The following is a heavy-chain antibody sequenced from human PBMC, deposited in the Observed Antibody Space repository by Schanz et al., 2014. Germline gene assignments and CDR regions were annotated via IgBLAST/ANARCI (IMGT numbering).Heavy chain of an antibody. V-gene: IGHV4-39*01. CDR2: IYYSGGT. Sequence: QLQLQESGPGLVKPSETLSLTCTVSGGSISSSTYYWGWIRQPPGKGLEWIGIIYYSGGTYYNTSLKSRVTISVDASKNQFFLKRSSVTAADTAVYYCAKTSVLYPWGYFDYWGQGTLXTVSS. CDR3: AKTSVLYPWGYFDY. D-gene: IGHD2-8*01. J-gene: IGHJ4*02. CDR1: GGSISSSTYY.